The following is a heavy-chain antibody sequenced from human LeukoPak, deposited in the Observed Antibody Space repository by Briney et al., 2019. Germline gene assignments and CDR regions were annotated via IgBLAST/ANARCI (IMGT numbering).Heavy chain of an antibody. Sequence: SQTLSLTCTVSGASFSSGDQYWNWIRQSPGKGLEWIGSIHPSGRLYNNPSLESRATISVDTSKNQFSLKLSSVTAADAAVYFCARRSSSWYYFEDWGQGTLVTVSS. V-gene: IGHV4-30-4*08. D-gene: IGHD6-13*01. CDR1: GASFSSGDQY. CDR2: IHPSGRL. J-gene: IGHJ4*02. CDR3: ARRSSSWYYFED.